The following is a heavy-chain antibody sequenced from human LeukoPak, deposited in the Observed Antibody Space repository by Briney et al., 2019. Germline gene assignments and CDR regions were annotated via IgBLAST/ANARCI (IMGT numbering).Heavy chain of an antibody. Sequence: ASVKVSCKASGYTFTSYGISWVRQAPGQGLEWMGWISAYSGNTNYAQKLQGRVTMTTDTSTSTAYMELRSLRSDDTAVYYCARVRGYDYHYYYYGMDVWGQGTRVTVSS. CDR3: ARVRGYDYHYYYYGMDV. CDR1: GYTFTSYG. V-gene: IGHV1-18*01. D-gene: IGHD5-12*01. CDR2: ISAYSGNT. J-gene: IGHJ6*02.